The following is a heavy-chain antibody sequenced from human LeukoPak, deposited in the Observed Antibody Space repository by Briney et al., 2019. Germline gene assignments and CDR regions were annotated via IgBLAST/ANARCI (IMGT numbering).Heavy chain of an antibody. CDR2: IKQDGSET. CDR3: ASPTVFGVVIYY. CDR1: GFTFSSYW. J-gene: IGHJ4*02. V-gene: IGHV3-7*01. D-gene: IGHD3-3*01. Sequence: GGSLRLSCAASGFTFSSYWMSWVRQAPGKGLEWVANIKQDGSETCYVDSVKGRFTISRDNAKTSLYLQMNSLRDEDTAVYYCASPTVFGVVIYYWGQGTLVTVSS.